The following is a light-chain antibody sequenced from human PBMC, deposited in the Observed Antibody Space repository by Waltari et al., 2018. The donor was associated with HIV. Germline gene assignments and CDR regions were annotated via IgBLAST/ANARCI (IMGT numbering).Light chain of an antibody. V-gene: IGKV3-15*01. Sequence: EIMMTQSPATLSVSPGERAILSCRASQSVRSNLVWYQQRFGQAPRLLIYGASTTAAGIPARFSGSGSGTEFTLNISSLRSEDSAVYYCQQYNTWPRTFGQGTKVEIK. J-gene: IGKJ1*01. CDR2: GAS. CDR1: QSVRSN. CDR3: QQYNTWPRT.